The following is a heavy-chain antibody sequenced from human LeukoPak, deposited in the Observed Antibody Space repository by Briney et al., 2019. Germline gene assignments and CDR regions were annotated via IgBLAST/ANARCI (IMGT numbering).Heavy chain of an antibody. CDR2: ISHDGSTT. CDR1: GFTFSSSG. Sequence: PGGSLRLSCAASGFTFSSSGMHWVRQAPGKGLEWVAVISHDGSTTFYADSVKGRFIISRDNSKNTLDLQMYSLRPEDTAVYYCAKEPNSYSSGWYFQDWGQGTLVTVSS. CDR3: AKEPNSYSSGWYFQD. J-gene: IGHJ1*01. V-gene: IGHV3-30*18. D-gene: IGHD6-25*01.